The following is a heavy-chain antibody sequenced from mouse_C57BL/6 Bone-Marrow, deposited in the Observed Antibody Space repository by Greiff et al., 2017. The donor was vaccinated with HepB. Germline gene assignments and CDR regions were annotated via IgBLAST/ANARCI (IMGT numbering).Heavy chain of an antibody. CDR1: GFTFSSYA. D-gene: IGHD1-1*02. V-gene: IGHV5-4*01. J-gene: IGHJ2*01. Sequence: EVQRVESGGGLVKPGGSLKLSCAASGFTFSSYAMSWVRQTPEKRLEWVATISDGGSYTYYPDNVKGRFTISRDNAKNNVYLQMSHLTSEDTAMYYCARDRGGLLSYCDYWGQGTTLTVSS. CDR3: ARDRGGLLSYCDY. CDR2: ISDGGSYT.